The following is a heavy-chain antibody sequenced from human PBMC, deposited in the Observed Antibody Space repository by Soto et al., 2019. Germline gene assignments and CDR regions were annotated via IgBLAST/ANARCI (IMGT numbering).Heavy chain of an antibody. V-gene: IGHV4-4*02. CDR3: ARLITFGGAYYLDF. CDR2: IYYSGST. Sequence: PSETLSLTCAVSGGSISSSNWWSWVRQPPGKGLEWIGYIYYSGSTNYNPSLKSRVAISVDTSKNQFSLKLSSVTAADTVFYYCARLITFGGAYYLDFWGQGTPVTVSS. J-gene: IGHJ4*02. D-gene: IGHD3-16*01. CDR1: GGSISSSNW.